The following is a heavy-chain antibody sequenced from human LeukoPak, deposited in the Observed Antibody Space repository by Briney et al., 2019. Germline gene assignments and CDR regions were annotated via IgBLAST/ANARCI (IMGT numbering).Heavy chain of an antibody. V-gene: IGHV1-2*02. CDR1: GYTFTGYY. CDR3: ARDKQLDWAHYYYSYMDV. D-gene: IGHD1-1*01. Sequence: ASVKVSCKASGYTFTGYYMHWVRQAPGQGLEWMGWINPNSGGTNYAQKFQGRVTMTRDTSISTAYMELSRLRSDDTAVYYCARDKQLDWAHYYYSYMDVWGKGTTITVSS. CDR2: INPNSGGT. J-gene: IGHJ6*03.